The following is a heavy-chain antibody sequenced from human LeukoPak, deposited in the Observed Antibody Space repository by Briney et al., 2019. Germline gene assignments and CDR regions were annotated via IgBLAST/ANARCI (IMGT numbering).Heavy chain of an antibody. J-gene: IGHJ4*02. CDR1: GFTFSSYA. D-gene: IGHD2-21*01. V-gene: IGHV3-23*01. CDR2: ISGSGGGT. Sequence: PGGSLRLSCAASGFTFSSYAMSWVRQAPGKGLEWVSAISGSGGGTYYADSVKGRFTISRDNSKNTLYLQMNSLRAEDTAVDDCAKDGGLVVVGPFDYWGQGTLVTVSS. CDR3: AKDGGLVVVGPFDY.